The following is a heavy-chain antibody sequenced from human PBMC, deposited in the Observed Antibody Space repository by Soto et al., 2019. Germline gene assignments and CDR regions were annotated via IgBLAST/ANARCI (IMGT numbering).Heavy chain of an antibody. CDR2: INHSGST. J-gene: IGHJ5*02. V-gene: IGHV4-34*01. CDR3: AGAEGWFDP. Sequence: WNRQNPGKGLEWIGEINHSGSTNYNPSLKSRVTISVDTSKNQFSLKLSSVTAADTAVYYCAGAEGWFDPWGQGTLVTVSS.